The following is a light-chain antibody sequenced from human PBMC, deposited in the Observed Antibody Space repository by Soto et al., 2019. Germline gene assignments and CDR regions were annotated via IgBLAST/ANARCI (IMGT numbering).Light chain of an antibody. J-gene: IGLJ1*01. V-gene: IGLV1-40*01. CDR1: SSNIGAGYD. Sequence: QSVLTQLPSVSGAPGQRVTISCTGSSSNIGAGYDVHWYQQLPGTAPKLLIYGNSNRPSGVPDRISGSKSGTSASLAITGLQAEDEADYYCQSHDNSLSGYVFGTGTKLTVL. CDR2: GNS. CDR3: QSHDNSLSGYV.